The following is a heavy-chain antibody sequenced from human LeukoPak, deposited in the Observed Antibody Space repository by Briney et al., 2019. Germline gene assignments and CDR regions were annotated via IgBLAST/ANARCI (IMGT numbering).Heavy chain of an antibody. D-gene: IGHD6-13*01. J-gene: IGHJ4*02. CDR2: IRSKTYGGTT. Sequence: GGSLRLSCTTSGXTIGDDALSWVRQAPGKGREWIGFIRSKTYGGTTEYAASLKGRFTISRDDSKSVAYLQMSSLKTEDTAVYYCTRAYSSSWSWYFDYWGQGTLVTVSS. CDR3: TRAYSSSWSWYFDY. V-gene: IGHV3-49*04. CDR1: GXTIGDDA.